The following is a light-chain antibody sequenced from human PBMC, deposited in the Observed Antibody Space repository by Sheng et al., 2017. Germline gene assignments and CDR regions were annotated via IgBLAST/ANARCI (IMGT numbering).Light chain of an antibody. CDR3: QQYYSSPWT. CDR2: WAS. Sequence: DIVMTQSPDSLAVSLGERASINCKSSQTILYSSNNQNYLAWYQQKPGQPPKLLISWASTRESGVPDRFSGSGSGTDFTLTIRSLQPEDVAVYYCQQYYSSPWTFGQGTKVEIK. J-gene: IGKJ1*01. CDR1: QTILYSSNNQNY. V-gene: IGKV4-1*01.